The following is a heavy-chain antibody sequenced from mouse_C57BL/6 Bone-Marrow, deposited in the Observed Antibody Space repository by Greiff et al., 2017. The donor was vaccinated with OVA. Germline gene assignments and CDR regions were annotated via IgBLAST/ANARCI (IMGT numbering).Heavy chain of an antibody. J-gene: IGHJ4*01. CDR2: ISYDGSN. V-gene: IGHV3-6*01. D-gene: IGHD1-1*01. CDR1: GYSITSGYY. CDR3: ARIITTVVNYYAMDY. Sequence: ESGPGLVKPSQSLSLTCSVTGYSITSGYYWNWIRQFPGNKLEWMGYISYDGSNNYNPSLKNRISITRDTSKNQFFLKLNSVTTEDTATYDCARIITTVVNYYAMDYWGQGTSVTVSS.